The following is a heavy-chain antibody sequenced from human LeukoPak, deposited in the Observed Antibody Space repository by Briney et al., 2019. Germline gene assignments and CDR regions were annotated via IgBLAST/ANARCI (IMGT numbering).Heavy chain of an antibody. CDR3: ARIGSGWYWDY. Sequence: GGSLRLSCAASGFTFNSYSMNWVRQAPGKGLEWVSSISSSSSYIYYADSVKGRFTISRDNAKNSLYLQMNSLRAEDTAVYYCARIGSGWYWDYWGQGTLVTVSS. J-gene: IGHJ4*02. CDR2: ISSSSSYI. CDR1: GFTFNSYS. D-gene: IGHD6-19*01. V-gene: IGHV3-21*01.